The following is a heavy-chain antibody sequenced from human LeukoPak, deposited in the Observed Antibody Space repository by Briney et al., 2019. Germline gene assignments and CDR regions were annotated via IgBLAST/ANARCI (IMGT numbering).Heavy chain of an antibody. J-gene: IGHJ4*02. CDR1: GFTFDDYT. Sequence: PGGSLRLSCAASGFTFDDYTMHWVRQAPGKGLEWVSLISWDGGSTYYADSVKGRFTISRGNSKNTLYLQMNSLRAEDTAVYYCAKRAWLRGPYYFDYWGQGTLVTVSS. V-gene: IGHV3-43*01. CDR2: ISWDGGST. D-gene: IGHD5-12*01. CDR3: AKRAWLRGPYYFDY.